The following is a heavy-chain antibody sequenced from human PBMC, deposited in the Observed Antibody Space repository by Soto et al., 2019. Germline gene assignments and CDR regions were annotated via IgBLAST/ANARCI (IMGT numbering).Heavy chain of an antibody. D-gene: IGHD2-21*01. CDR1: GFTFSNYW. CDR2: VNNDGTDT. J-gene: IGHJ6*02. V-gene: IGHV3-74*03. CDR3: ARGGLAHAPDV. Sequence: EVQLVESGGGLVQPGGSLRLSCAASGFTFSNYWMYWVRQAPGKGLVWVSRVNNDGTDTTHADSVKGRFTISRDNAENTLYPQMDRLRAEEKAVYYCARGGLAHAPDVWGQGSTVTVSS.